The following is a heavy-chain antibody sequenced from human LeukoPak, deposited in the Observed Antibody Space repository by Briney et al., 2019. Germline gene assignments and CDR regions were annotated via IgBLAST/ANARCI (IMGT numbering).Heavy chain of an antibody. D-gene: IGHD3-3*01. CDR2: INHSGST. Sequence: SETLSLTCAVYGGSFSGYYWSWIRQPPGKGREWIGEINHSGSTNYNPSLKSRVTISVDTSKNQFSLKLSSVTAADAAVYYCASARRFWSGYYNGCLFDPWGQGTLVTVSS. J-gene: IGHJ5*02. CDR1: GGSFSGYY. V-gene: IGHV4-34*01. CDR3: ASARRFWSGYYNGCLFDP.